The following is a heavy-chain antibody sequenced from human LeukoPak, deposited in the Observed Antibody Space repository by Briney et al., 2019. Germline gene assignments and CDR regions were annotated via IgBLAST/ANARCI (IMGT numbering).Heavy chain of an antibody. J-gene: IGHJ1*01. CDR1: GFTVSNNY. CDR3: ARAQDYCSGTTCYGYFQH. CDR2: TYSGGSR. V-gene: IGHV3-53*01. D-gene: IGHD2-15*01. Sequence: GGSLRLSCAASGFTVSNNYMGWVRQAPGEGLEWVSATYSGGSRYYADSVEGRFTISSDNSKNTLYLQMNSLKAEDTAIYYCARAQDYCSGTTCYGYFQHWGQGTLVTVSS.